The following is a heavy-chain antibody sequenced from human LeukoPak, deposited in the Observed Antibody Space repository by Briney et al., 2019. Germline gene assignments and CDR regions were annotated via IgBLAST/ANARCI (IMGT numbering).Heavy chain of an antibody. CDR1: GFTFSSYG. CDR2: IRYDGSNK. D-gene: IGHD2-2*01. J-gene: IGHJ6*03. CDR3: AKSGLGYCSSTSCPRYYYMDV. V-gene: IGHV3-30*02. Sequence: GGSLRLSCAASGFTFSSYGMHWVRQAPGRGLEGVAFIRYDGSNKYYADSVKGRFTISRDNSKNTLYLQMNSLRAEDTAVYYCAKSGLGYCSSTSCPRYYYMDVWGKETTVTVSS.